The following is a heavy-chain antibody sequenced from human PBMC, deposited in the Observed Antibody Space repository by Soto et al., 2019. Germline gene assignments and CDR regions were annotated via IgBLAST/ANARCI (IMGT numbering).Heavy chain of an antibody. V-gene: IGHV3-30*18. D-gene: IGHD6-19*01. J-gene: IGHJ6*02. CDR2: ISYDGSNK. Sequence: QVQLVESGGGVVQPGRSLRLSCAASGFTFSSYGMHWVRQAPGKGLEWVAVISYDGSNKYYADSVKGRFTISRDNSKNTLYLQMNSLRAEDTAVYYCAKGLYSSGWYGPSNDYYYYYYGMDVWGQGTTVTVSS. CDR1: GFTFSSYG. CDR3: AKGLYSSGWYGPSNDYYYYYYGMDV.